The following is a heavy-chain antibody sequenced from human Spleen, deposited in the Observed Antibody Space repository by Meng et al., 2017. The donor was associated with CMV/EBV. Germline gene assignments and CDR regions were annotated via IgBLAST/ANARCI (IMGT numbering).Heavy chain of an antibody. CDR3: ARDRDSSGWYIFDY. D-gene: IGHD6-19*01. J-gene: IGHJ4*02. Sequence: KASGYTFSDCFIDWVRQAPGQGLEWMGWINPHTGTTHYAQNFQGRVTMTRDTSISTVYMELTHLRSDDTAVYYCARDRDSSGWYIFDYWGQGSLVTVSS. CDR1: GYTFSDCF. V-gene: IGHV1-2*02. CDR2: INPHTGTT.